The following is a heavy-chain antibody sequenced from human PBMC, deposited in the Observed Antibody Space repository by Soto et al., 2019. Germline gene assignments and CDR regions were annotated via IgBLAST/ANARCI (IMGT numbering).Heavy chain of an antibody. CDR1: GFTFNTYS. CDR2: ISSSSSYI. D-gene: IGHD3-3*01. J-gene: IGHJ5*02. CDR3: ARGADYDFWSGSLNWFDP. V-gene: IGHV3-21*01. Sequence: GGSLRLSCAASGFTFNTYSMNWVRQAPGKGLEWVSSISSSSSYIYHADSVKGRFTISRDNAKNSLYLQMNSLRAEDTAVYYCARGADYDFWSGSLNWFDPWGQGTLVTVSS.